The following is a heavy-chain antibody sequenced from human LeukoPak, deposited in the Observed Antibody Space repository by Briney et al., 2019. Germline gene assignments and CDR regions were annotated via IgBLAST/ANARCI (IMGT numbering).Heavy chain of an antibody. Sequence: SQTLSLTCAVSGGSISSGGYSWSWIRQPPGKGLEWIGHIYHSESTYYNPSLKSRVTISVDRSKNQFSLRLSSVTAADTAVYYCAREVATTNPDNWFDPWGQGTLVTVSS. CDR3: AREVATTNPDNWFDP. CDR1: GGSISSGGYS. J-gene: IGHJ5*02. CDR2: IYHSEST. D-gene: IGHD5-12*01. V-gene: IGHV4-30-2*01.